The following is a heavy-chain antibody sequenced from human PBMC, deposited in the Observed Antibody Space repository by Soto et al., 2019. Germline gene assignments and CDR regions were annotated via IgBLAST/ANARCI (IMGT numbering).Heavy chain of an antibody. Sequence: QVQLQESGPGLVKPSQTLSLTCTVSGGPITSGDYYWSWIRQHPGKGLEWLGHIYHSGNTYYSPSLKSRISISVDTSTNQFSLNLYSVTAADTAVYYCARGNFGYDYWGQGAQVTVSS. D-gene: IGHD4-4*01. CDR2: IYHSGNT. CDR1: GGPITSGDYY. J-gene: IGHJ4*02. CDR3: ARGNFGYDY. V-gene: IGHV4-31*03.